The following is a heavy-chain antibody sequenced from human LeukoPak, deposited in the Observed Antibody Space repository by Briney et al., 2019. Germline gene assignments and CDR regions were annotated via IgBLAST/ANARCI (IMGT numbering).Heavy chain of an antibody. CDR2: ISAYNGNT. V-gene: IGHV1-18*01. CDR3: ARDRLGGDLTGESLY. Sequence: AAVKVSCKASGYPFDNFGLTWVRQAPGQGLEWMGWISAYNGNTHCAQKFRGRLTMTTDTSTTTAYLELRGLKSDDTAVYYCARDRLGGDLTGESLYWGQGTLVTVSS. CDR1: GYPFDNFG. J-gene: IGHJ4*02. D-gene: IGHD4-17*01.